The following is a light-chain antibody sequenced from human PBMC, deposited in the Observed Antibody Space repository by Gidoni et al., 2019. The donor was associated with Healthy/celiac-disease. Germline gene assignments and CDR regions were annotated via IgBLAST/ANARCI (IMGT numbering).Light chain of an antibody. Sequence: EIVMTQSPATLSVSPGERATLSRRASQSVSSNLAWYQQKPGQAPMLLIYGASTRATGIPARFSGRGSGTEFTLTISSLQSEDFAVYYCQQYNNWPATFGPGTKVDIK. CDR1: QSVSSN. V-gene: IGKV3-15*01. J-gene: IGKJ3*01. CDR3: QQYNNWPAT. CDR2: GAS.